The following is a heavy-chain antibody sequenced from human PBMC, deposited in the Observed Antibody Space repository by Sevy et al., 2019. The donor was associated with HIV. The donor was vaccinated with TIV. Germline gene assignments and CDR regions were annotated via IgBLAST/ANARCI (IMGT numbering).Heavy chain of an antibody. CDR2: ISASSNYI. Sequence: GGSLRLSCAASGFTFSSYSMNWVRQAPGKGLEWGSYISASSNYIYYADSLKGRFTNSRDNAKNSLYLQMNSLRADDTALYYCARGAGVGCRGSSCYLDFDYWGQGTLVTVSS. V-gene: IGHV3-21*01. D-gene: IGHD2-2*01. J-gene: IGHJ4*02. CDR1: GFTFSSYS. CDR3: ARGAGVGCRGSSCYLDFDY.